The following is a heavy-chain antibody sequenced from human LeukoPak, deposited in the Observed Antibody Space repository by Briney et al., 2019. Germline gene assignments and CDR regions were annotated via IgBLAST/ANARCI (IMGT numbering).Heavy chain of an antibody. CDR2: FYYSGST. Sequence: SETLSLTCTVVSGGSISSSSYYWGWIRQPPGKGLEWIGSFYYSGSTYYNPSLKSRVTISADTSKNQFSLKLSSVTAADTAVYYCARLWRAAIDYGGQGILVTVFS. CDR1: GGSISSSSYY. D-gene: IGHD1-1*01. V-gene: IGHV4-39*01. J-gene: IGHJ4*02. CDR3: ARLWRAAIDY.